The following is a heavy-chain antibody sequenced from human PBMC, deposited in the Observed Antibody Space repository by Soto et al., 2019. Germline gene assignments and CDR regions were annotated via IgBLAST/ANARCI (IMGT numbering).Heavy chain of an antibody. CDR3: ANDRVRRDNKSYGMDV. CDR1: GDSISSGGYY. D-gene: IGHD2-21*01. Sequence: QVQLQESGPGLVKPSQTLSLTCTVSGDSISSGGYYWSWIRQHPGKGLEWIGYIFYTGTTYYNPSLKSRVSISVDTSKNQFSLKLTSVTAADTAIYYCANDRVRRDNKSYGMDVWGQGTTVTVS. V-gene: IGHV4-31*03. J-gene: IGHJ6*02. CDR2: IFYTGTT.